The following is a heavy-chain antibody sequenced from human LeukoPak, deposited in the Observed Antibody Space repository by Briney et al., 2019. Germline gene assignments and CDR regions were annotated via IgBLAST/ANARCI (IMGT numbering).Heavy chain of an antibody. V-gene: IGHV4-59*01. CDR1: GGSINYYY. Sequence: SETLSPTCTVSGGSINYYYWSWIRQPPGKGLEYIGYIYSSGSTNYNPSLKSRVTMSVDTSKNQFSLKLSSVTAADTAVYYCARDSRYSDTSGYYYSHSYMDVWGKGTTVTVSS. J-gene: IGHJ6*03. D-gene: IGHD3-22*01. CDR3: ARDSRYSDTSGYYYSHSYMDV. CDR2: IYSSGST.